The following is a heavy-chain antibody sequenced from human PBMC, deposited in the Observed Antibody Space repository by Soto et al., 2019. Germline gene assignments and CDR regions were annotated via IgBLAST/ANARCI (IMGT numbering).Heavy chain of an antibody. CDR2: IDPSDSYT. Sequence: LGESLKISCKGSGYSFTSYWISWVRQMPGKGLEWMGRIDPSDSYTNYSPSFQGHVTISADKSISTAYLQWSSLKASDTAMYYCASLTTVVTPYYYYGMDVWGQGTTVTVSS. V-gene: IGHV5-10-1*01. CDR1: GYSFTSYW. CDR3: ASLTTVVTPYYYYGMDV. D-gene: IGHD4-17*01. J-gene: IGHJ6*02.